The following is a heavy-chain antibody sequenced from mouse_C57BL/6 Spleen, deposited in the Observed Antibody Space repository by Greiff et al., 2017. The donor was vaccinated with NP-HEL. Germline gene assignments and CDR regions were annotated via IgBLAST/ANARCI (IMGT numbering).Heavy chain of an antibody. J-gene: IGHJ3*01. Sequence: QVQLQQSGAELVKPGASVKISCKASGYAFSSYWMNWVKQRPGKGLEWIGQIYPGDGDTNYNGKFKGKATLTADKSSSTAYMQLSSLTSEDSAVYFCARGGIYYDPWFAYWGQGTLVTVSA. D-gene: IGHD2-4*01. CDR3: ARGGIYYDPWFAY. V-gene: IGHV1-80*01. CDR1: GYAFSSYW. CDR2: IYPGDGDT.